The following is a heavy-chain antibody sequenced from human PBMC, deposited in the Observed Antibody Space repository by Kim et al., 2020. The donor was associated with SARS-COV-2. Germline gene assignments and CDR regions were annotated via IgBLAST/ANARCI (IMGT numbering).Heavy chain of an antibody. CDR3: MKPLRGLLPPSPFES. V-gene: IGHV3-30-3*02. Sequence: GGSLRLSCAASGFTFSDFAMHWVRQAPGKGLEWMSFISFNGREKYFADSVKGRFTVSRDNSKNISYLEMNSLTRDDTAIYYCMKPLRGLLPPSPFESWGQGILVTVSS. CDR2: ISFNGREK. D-gene: IGHD2-15*01. CDR1: GFTFSDFA. J-gene: IGHJ5*01.